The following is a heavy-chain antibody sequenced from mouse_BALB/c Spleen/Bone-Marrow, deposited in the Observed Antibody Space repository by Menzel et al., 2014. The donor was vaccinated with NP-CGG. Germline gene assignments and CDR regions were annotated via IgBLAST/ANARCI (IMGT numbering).Heavy chain of an antibody. D-gene: IGHD1-1*01. Sequence: QVQLQQSGAELVRPGASVKLSCKASGYTFTNNWINWVKQRPGQGLEWIGNIYPSDSYTNYNQKFKDKATLNVDKSSSTAYMQLSSPTSEDSAVYYCTRGSSYVGYAMDYWGQGTSVTVSS. V-gene: IGHV1-69*02. CDR1: GYTFTNNW. J-gene: IGHJ4*01. CDR2: IYPSDSYT. CDR3: TRGSSYVGYAMDY.